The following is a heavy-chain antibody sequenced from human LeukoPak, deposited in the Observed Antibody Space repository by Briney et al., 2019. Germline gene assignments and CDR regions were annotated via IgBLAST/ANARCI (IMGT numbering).Heavy chain of an antibody. V-gene: IGHV3-33*01. J-gene: IGHJ3*02. CDR1: GFTFSRFG. CDR3: ARDRKNEWLLRYDAFDI. Sequence: AGGSLRLSCAASGFTFSRFGMHWVRQAPGKGLEWVAVIWYDGRNKYYADSVKGRFTISRDNSKNTLFLQMHSLRAEDTAVYYCARDRKNEWLLRYDAFDIWGQGTMVTVSS. CDR2: IWYDGRNK. D-gene: IGHD3-22*01.